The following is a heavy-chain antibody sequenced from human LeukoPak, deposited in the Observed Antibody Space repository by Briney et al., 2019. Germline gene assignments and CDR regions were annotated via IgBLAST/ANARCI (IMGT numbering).Heavy chain of an antibody. Sequence: LGASVKVSCKASGYTFTSYYMHWVRQAPGQGLEWMGWINPNSGGTNYAQKFQGRVTMTRDTSISTAYMELSRLRSDDTAVYYCARRCSSTSCQFDYWGQGTLVTVSS. J-gene: IGHJ4*02. V-gene: IGHV1-2*03. CDR3: ARRCSSTSCQFDY. CDR1: GYTFTSYY. D-gene: IGHD2-2*01. CDR2: INPNSGGT.